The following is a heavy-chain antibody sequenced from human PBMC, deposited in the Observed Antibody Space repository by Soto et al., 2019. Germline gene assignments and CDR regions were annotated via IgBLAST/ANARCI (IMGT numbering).Heavy chain of an antibody. CDR1: GYSISSSNW. J-gene: IGHJ4*02. D-gene: IGHD1-26*01. CDR3: ARREIQGPIDY. Sequence: PSETLSLTCAVPGYSISSSNWWGWIRQPPGKGLEWIGYIYYSGTTYYNPSLKSRVTMSVDTSKNQFSLKLTPVTAVDTAAYYCARREIQGPIDYWGQGTLVTSPQ. CDR2: IYYSGTT. V-gene: IGHV4-28*01.